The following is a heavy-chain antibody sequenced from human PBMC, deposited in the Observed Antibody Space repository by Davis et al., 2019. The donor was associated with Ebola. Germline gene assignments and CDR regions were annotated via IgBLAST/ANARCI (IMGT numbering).Heavy chain of an antibody. CDR1: GYTFSDYY. CDR3: AGGSDGYYHFFDY. CDR2: INPNSGGT. J-gene: IGHJ4*02. D-gene: IGHD3-22*01. V-gene: IGHV1-2*06. Sequence: ASVKVSCKASGYTFSDYYMHWVRQAPGQGLEWMGRINPNSGGTNYAQKFQGRVTMTRDTSISTAYMELSRLRSDDTAVYYCAGGSDGYYHFFDYWGQGTLVTVSS.